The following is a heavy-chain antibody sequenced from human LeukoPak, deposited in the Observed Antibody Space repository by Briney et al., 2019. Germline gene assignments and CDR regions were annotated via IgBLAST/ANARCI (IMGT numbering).Heavy chain of an antibody. Sequence: SESLSLTCTVSGGSISNYYWSWIRQPPGKGLEWIGYIYYTGSTKYNPSLKSRVTISVDTSKTQFSLKLSSVTAADTAVYYCARNFEGYHFGSGSYFDSWGQGTLVTVSS. CDR2: IYYTGST. V-gene: IGHV4-59*01. D-gene: IGHD3-10*01. CDR3: ARNFEGYHFGSGSYFDS. CDR1: GGSISNYY. J-gene: IGHJ4*02.